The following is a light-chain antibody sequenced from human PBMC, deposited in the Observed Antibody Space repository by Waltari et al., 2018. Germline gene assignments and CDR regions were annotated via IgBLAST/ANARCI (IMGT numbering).Light chain of an antibody. V-gene: IGLV7-46*01. CDR1: TGAVTSGQW. CDR3: SLSYSDGQVI. CDR2: DTN. J-gene: IGLJ2*01. Sequence: QAVVTQEPSLTVSPGGTVTLTCGSSTGAVTSGQWPYWFQQKPGRAPRTLIYDTNNRLAWTPARFSVSLLGGRAALTLSGTQPVDEAEYYCSLSYSDGQVIFGGGTKLTVL.